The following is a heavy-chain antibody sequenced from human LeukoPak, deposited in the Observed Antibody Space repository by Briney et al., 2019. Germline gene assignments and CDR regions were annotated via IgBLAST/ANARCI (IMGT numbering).Heavy chain of an antibody. CDR1: GFTFSGSA. Sequence: PGGSLKLSCAASGFTFSGSAMHWVRQASGKGLEWDGRIRSKANSYATAYAASVKGRFTISRDDSKNTAYLQMNSLKTEDTAVYYCTLYGDYEAYWGQGTLVTVSS. J-gene: IGHJ4*02. CDR2: IRSKANSYAT. D-gene: IGHD4-17*01. V-gene: IGHV3-73*01. CDR3: TLYGDYEAY.